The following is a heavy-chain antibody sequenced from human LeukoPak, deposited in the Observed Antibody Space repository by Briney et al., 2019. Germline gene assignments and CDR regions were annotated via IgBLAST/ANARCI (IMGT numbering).Heavy chain of an antibody. CDR2: INLNSGGT. V-gene: IGHV1-2*02. D-gene: IGHD3-9*01. J-gene: IGHJ5*02. Sequence: ASVKVSCKASGYTFTGYYMHWVRQAPGQGLEWMGWINLNSGGTNYAQKFQGRVTMTRDTSISTAYMELSRLRSDDTAVYYCARVHYDILTGYYTFDPWGQGTLVTVSS. CDR3: ARVHYDILTGYYTFDP. CDR1: GYTFTGYY.